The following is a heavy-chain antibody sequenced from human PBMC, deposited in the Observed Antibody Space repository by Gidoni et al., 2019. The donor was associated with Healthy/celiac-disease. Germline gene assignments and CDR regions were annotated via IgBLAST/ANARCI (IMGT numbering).Heavy chain of an antibody. D-gene: IGHD3-22*01. V-gene: IGHV3-21*01. CDR2: ISSSSSYR. CDR3: ARDSHPGRSSGYYYYYGMDV. J-gene: IGHJ6*02. Sequence: EVQLVESGGGLVQPGGSLRLSCAASGFTFSSYSMNWVRQAPGTGLEWVSSISSSSSYRYYADSVKGRFTTSRDNAKNSLYLKMNSLRAEDTAVYYCARDSHPGRSSGYYYYYGMDVWGQGTTVTVSS. CDR1: GFTFSSYS.